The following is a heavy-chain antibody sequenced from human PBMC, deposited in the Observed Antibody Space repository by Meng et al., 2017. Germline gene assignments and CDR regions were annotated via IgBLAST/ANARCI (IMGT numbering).Heavy chain of an antibody. CDR2: IWYDGSNK. Sequence: GESLKISCAASGFTFSSYGMHWVRQAPGKGLEWVAVIWYDGSNKYYADSVKGRFTISRDNSKNTLYLQMNSLRAEDTAVYYCAREEPGFCSGGSCYPRDEPGWVYWGQGTLVTGSS. J-gene: IGHJ4*02. V-gene: IGHV3-33*01. CDR3: AREEPGFCSGGSCYPRDEPGWVY. CDR1: GFTFSSYG. D-gene: IGHD2-15*01.